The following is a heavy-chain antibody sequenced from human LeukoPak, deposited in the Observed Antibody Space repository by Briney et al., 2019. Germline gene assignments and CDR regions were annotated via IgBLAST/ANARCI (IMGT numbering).Heavy chain of an antibody. Sequence: SETLSLTCTVSGGSISSYYWSWIRQPPGKGLEWIGYIYYSESPNYIPSLNSRVTISVDTSKIQFSLKLSSVTAADTAVYYCARGLSMPHFDYWGQGTLVTVSS. J-gene: IGHJ4*02. CDR1: GGSISSYY. CDR3: ARGLSMPHFDY. V-gene: IGHV4-59*13. D-gene: IGHD2-2*01. CDR2: IYYSESP.